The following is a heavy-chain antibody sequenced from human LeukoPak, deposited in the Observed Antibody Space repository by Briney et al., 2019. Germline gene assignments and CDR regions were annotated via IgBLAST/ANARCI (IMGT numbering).Heavy chain of an antibody. CDR2: TNLHGTAV. CDR1: GLSFSNYW. CDR3: ASAYTYVRLGDH. J-gene: IGHJ4*02. D-gene: IGHD3-16*01. V-gene: IGHV3-74*01. Sequence: GGSLRLSCEVSGLSFSNYWMHWVRQAPGKGLVWVARTNLHGTAVDYADSVKGRFIISRDNAKNTLFLQMNSLRVEDTAVYYCASAYTYVRLGDHWGQGTLVTVSS.